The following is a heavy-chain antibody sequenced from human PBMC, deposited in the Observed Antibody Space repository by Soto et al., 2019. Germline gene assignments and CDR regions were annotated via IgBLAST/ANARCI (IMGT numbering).Heavy chain of an antibody. J-gene: IGHJ6*02. CDR3: ARISKLGMDV. CDR2: IDWDDDK. CDR1: GFSLSTSGMR. V-gene: IGHV2-70*04. Sequence: GSGPTLVNPTQTLTLTCTFSGFSLSTSGMRVSWIRQPPGKALEWLARIDWDDDKFYSTSLKTRLTISKDTSKNQVVLTMTNMDPVDTATYYCARISKLGMDVWGQGTTVTVSS.